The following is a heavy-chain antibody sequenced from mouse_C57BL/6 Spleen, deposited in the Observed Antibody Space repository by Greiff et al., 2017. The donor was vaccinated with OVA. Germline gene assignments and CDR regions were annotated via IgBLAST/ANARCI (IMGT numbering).Heavy chain of an antibody. Sequence: EVKLMESGEGLVKPGGSLKLSCAASGFTFSSYAMSWVRQTPEKRLEWVAYISSGGDYIYYADTVKGRFTISRDTARNTLYLQMSSLKSEDTAMYYCTRETGGGSSYDAMDYWGQGTSVTVSS. V-gene: IGHV5-9-1*02. CDR1: GFTFSSYA. D-gene: IGHD1-1*01. J-gene: IGHJ4*01. CDR2: ISSGGDYI. CDR3: TRETGGGSSYDAMDY.